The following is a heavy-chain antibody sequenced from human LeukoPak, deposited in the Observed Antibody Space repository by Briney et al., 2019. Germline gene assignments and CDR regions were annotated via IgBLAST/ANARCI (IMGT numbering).Heavy chain of an antibody. V-gene: IGHV3-23*01. J-gene: IGHJ4*02. CDR2: ISGSGGST. CDR1: GFTFSTDA. Sequence: GGSLRLSCAASGFTFSTDAMSWVRQAPGKGLEWVSVISGSGGSTYYADSVEGRFTISRDNSKNTLYLQMNSLRAEDTAVYYCAKRGYDRSGYYGYLDYWGQGTLVTVSS. D-gene: IGHD3-22*01. CDR3: AKRGYDRSGYYGYLDY.